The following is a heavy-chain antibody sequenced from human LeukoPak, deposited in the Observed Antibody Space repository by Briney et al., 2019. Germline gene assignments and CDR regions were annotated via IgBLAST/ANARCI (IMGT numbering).Heavy chain of an antibody. CDR1: GFTSYNSG. V-gene: IGHV3-23*01. CDR2: ISGSGGTT. J-gene: IGHJ4*02. Sequence: PGGSLRLSCAASGFTSYNSGMGWVRQAPGKGLEWVSAISGSGGTTYYADSVKGRFTISRDDSKNTLYLQTNSLRAEDTAVYYCAIEQWELKYWGQGTLVTVSS. D-gene: IGHD1-26*01. CDR3: AIEQWELKY.